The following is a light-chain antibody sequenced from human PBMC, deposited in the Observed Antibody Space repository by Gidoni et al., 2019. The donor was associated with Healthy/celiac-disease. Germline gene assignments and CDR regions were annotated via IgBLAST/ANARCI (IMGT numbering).Light chain of an antibody. CDR2: ASS. V-gene: IGKV1-39*01. CDR3: QQSYSTSYT. Sequence: DIQMTQTPSSLSASVGDRVTITRRASQSSSSYLNWYQQKQGKAPMLLIYASSSLQGVVPSRFSGSGSATDFTLTISSLQPEDFATYCCQQSYSTSYTFGRGTKLEIK. CDR1: QSSSSY. J-gene: IGKJ2*01.